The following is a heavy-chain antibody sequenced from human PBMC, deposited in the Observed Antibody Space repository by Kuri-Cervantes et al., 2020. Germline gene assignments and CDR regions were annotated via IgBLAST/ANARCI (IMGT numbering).Heavy chain of an antibody. D-gene: IGHD3-16*01. J-gene: IGHJ4*02. CDR3: ARLGGAAPFDY. CDR1: GFTFSGYA. Sequence: GGSLRLSCAASGFTFSGYAMNWVRQAPGKGLEWVSSISSSSSYIYYADSVKGRFTISRDNAKNSLYLQMNSLRAEDTAVYYCARLGGAAPFDYWGQGTLVTVSS. CDR2: ISSSSSYI. V-gene: IGHV3-21*01.